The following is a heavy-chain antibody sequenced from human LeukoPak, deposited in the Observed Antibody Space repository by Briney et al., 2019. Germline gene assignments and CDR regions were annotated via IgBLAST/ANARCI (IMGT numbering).Heavy chain of an antibody. CDR2: ITGGGADT. CDR1: GFAFSNYA. Sequence: GGSLRLSCAASGFAFSNYAMAWVRQAPGKEPEWVPVITGGGADTYQIDSVKGRFTISRDNSKNTLYLQMNSLRAEDTAVYFCAKGTLGHCSGASCYPLDYWGQGTFVTVSS. V-gene: IGHV3-23*01. CDR3: AKGTLGHCSGASCYPLDY. J-gene: IGHJ4*02. D-gene: IGHD2-15*01.